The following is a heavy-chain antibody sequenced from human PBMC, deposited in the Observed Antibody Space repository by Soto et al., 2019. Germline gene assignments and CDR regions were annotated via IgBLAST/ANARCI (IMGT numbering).Heavy chain of an antibody. J-gene: IGHJ6*02. CDR1: GGVFTNYS. CDR2: IIPLHNTS. D-gene: IGHD1-20*01. V-gene: IGHV1-69*06. Sequence: QVQLLQSGAEVKKPGSSVKVSCKVAGGVFTNYSLNWVRHAPGQGLEWLGGIIPLHNTSNYSLKLLGRGSVTADISSNTVYMHLSGLTSDDTATYYCAIWSNWNPLYYRGMDVWGQGTTVTVSS. CDR3: AIWSNWNPLYYRGMDV.